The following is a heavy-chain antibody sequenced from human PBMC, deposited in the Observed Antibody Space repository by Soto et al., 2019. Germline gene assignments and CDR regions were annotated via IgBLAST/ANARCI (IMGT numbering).Heavy chain of an antibody. J-gene: IGHJ5*02. V-gene: IGHV1-69*15. CDR1: GGTFSNYA. CDR2: IIPIFGTT. CDR3: AKDGGADGYFGNWLDH. Sequence: QVHLVQSGAEVKKPGSSVNVSCKASGGTFSNYAITWVRQAPGQGLEWVGRIIPIFGTTNVAQKFQGRVTITAAESTTTAYMELSGLRSHDTAVYYCAKDGGADGYFGNWLDHWGQGTLVTVSS. D-gene: IGHD5-12*01.